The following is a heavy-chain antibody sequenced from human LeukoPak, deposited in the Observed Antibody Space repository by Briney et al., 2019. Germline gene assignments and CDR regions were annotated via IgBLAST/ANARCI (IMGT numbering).Heavy chain of an antibody. V-gene: IGHV1-69*01. CDR3: TRDPSVDYDLLSHWFDP. Sequence: XASVKVSCKASAGTFNSSGISWVRQAPGQGLEWMGGIISFFGAAHYIQKFQGRLTITADESTSTAYMELSSLTSEDTAVYYCTRDPSVDYDLLSHWFDPWGQGTLVTVSS. CDR2: IISFFGAA. D-gene: IGHD3-9*01. CDR1: AGTFNSSG. J-gene: IGHJ5*02.